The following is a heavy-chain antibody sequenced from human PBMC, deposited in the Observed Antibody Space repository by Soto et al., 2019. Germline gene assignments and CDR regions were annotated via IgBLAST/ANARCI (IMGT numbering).Heavy chain of an antibody. CDR1: GFTFSSYG. D-gene: IGHD2-2*02. CDR3: VRESIGVVPAAIQETFDY. J-gene: IGHJ4*02. Sequence: GGSLRLSCAASGFTFSSYGMHWVRQAPGKGLEWVAVIWYDGSNKYYADSVKGRFTIARDNSKNTLYLHMNSLRAEDMAVYYCVRESIGVVPAAIQETFDYWGQGTLVTVSS. CDR2: IWYDGSNK. V-gene: IGHV3-33*08.